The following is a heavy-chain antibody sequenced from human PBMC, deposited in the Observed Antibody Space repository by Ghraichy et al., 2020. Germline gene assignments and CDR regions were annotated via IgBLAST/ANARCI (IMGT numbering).Heavy chain of an antibody. CDR3: AKDQWLVNNTPYYFDY. CDR1: GFTFSSYA. CDR2: ISGSGGTT. D-gene: IGHD6-19*01. J-gene: IGHJ4*02. V-gene: IGHV3-23*01. Sequence: GGSLRLSCAASGFTFSSYAMSWVRQAPGKGLEWVSAISGSGGTTYYADSVKGRFTISRDNSKNTLYLQMNSLRAEDTAVYYCAKDQWLVNNTPYYFDYWGQGTLVTVSS.